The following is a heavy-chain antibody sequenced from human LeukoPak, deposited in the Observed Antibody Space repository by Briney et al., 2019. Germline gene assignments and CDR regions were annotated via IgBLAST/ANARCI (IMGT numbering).Heavy chain of an antibody. V-gene: IGHV1-24*01. Sequence: ASVKVSCLVSGYTLTELYMHRVRQAPGKGLEWMGGFDPEDGETIYAQKFQGRVTMTEDTSTDTAYMELSSLRSEDTAVYYCATGGYLMGSVIAFDCSGQGSLVTASS. CDR2: FDPEDGET. CDR1: GYTLTELY. CDR3: ATGGYLMGSVIAFDC. J-gene: IGHJ4*02. D-gene: IGHD5/OR15-5a*01.